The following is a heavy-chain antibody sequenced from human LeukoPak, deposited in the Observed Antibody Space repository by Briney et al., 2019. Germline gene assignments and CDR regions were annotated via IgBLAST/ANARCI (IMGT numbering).Heavy chain of an antibody. CDR3: AKGAVAGAKHIYYYYMDV. V-gene: IGHV3-23*01. J-gene: IGHJ6*03. Sequence: GGSLRPSCAASGFTFSSYGMSWVRQAPGKGLEWVSAISGSGGSTYYADSVKGRFTISRDNSKNTLYLQMNSLRAEDTAVYYCAKGAVAGAKHIYYYYMDVWGKGTTVTVSS. D-gene: IGHD6-19*01. CDR2: ISGSGGST. CDR1: GFTFSSYG.